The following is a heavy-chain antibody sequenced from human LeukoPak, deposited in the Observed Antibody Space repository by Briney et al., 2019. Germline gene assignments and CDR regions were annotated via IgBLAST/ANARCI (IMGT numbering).Heavy chain of an antibody. CDR1: GFTFSSYW. CDR3: ASLRWLDYYYFDY. J-gene: IGHJ4*02. D-gene: IGHD6-19*01. CDR2: IKQDGSEK. Sequence: PGGSLRLSCAASGFTFSSYWMSWVRQAPGKGLEWVANIKQDGSEKYYVDSVKGRFTISRDNAKNSLYLQMNSLRAEDTAVYYCASLRWLDYYYFDYWGQGTLVTVSS. V-gene: IGHV3-7*01.